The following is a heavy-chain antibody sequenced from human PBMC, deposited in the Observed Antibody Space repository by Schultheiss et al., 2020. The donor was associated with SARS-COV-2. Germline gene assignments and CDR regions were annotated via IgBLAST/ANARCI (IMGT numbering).Heavy chain of an antibody. CDR1: GFTFDDYT. V-gene: IGHV3-43*01. CDR3: AREPYSSNWVYYYGMDV. Sequence: GESLKISCAASGFTFDDYTMHWVRQPPGKGLEWVSLISWDGGSTDYADSVKGRFTISRDNSKNSLYLQMNSLRSEDTALYYCAREPYSSNWVYYYGMDVWGQGTTVTVSS. J-gene: IGHJ6*02. CDR2: ISWDGGST. D-gene: IGHD6-13*01.